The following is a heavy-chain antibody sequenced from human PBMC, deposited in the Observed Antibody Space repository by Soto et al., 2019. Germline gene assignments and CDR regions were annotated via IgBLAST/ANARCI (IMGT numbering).Heavy chain of an antibody. CDR2: VYYSGTT. J-gene: IGHJ5*01. CDR3: ARHSGRFGIAGAGIDS. CDR1: GGSIRDSNYY. V-gene: IGHV4-39*01. Sequence: QLQLQESGPGLVKPSDTLSLTCTVSGGSIRDSNYYWGWFRQSPGKGLEWIGSVYYSGTTYYKPSLQSQVTISGDTPQHQFSLNLRSVTATDTAVYYCARHSGRFGIAGAGIDSWGQGTRVTVSS. D-gene: IGHD6-19*01.